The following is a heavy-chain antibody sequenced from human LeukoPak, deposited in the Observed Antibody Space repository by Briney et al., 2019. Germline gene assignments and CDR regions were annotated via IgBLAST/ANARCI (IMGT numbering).Heavy chain of an antibody. CDR1: GYTFTGYY. J-gene: IGHJ4*02. Sequence: ASVKVSCKASGYTFTGYYMHWVRQAPGQGLEWMGWINPNSGGTNYAQKFQGRVTMTRDTSISTAYVELSRLRSDDTAVYYCARGIPYYYDSSGYSYWGQGTLVTVSS. CDR3: ARGIPYYYDSSGYSY. V-gene: IGHV1-2*02. D-gene: IGHD3-22*01. CDR2: INPNSGGT.